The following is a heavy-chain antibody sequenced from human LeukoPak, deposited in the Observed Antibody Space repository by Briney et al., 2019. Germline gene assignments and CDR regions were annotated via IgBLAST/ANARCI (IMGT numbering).Heavy chain of an antibody. Sequence: PGGSLRLSCAASGFTFSNAWMSWVRQAPGKGLEWVANIKQDGSEKYYVDSVKGRFTISRDNAKNSLYLQMNSLRAEDTAVYYCAAHYYDSSGYSYYFDYWGQGTLVTVSS. CDR3: AAHYYDSSGYSYYFDY. CDR2: IKQDGSEK. J-gene: IGHJ4*02. V-gene: IGHV3-7*01. D-gene: IGHD3-22*01. CDR1: GFTFSNAW.